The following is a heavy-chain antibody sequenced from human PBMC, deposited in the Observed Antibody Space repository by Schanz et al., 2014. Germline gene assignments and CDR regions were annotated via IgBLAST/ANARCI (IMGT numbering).Heavy chain of an antibody. J-gene: IGHJ5*02. V-gene: IGHV3-48*01. D-gene: IGHD2-2*01. CDR3: ARAGYDADNWFDP. CDR2: VSRSTPDI. CDR1: GFGFSSYS. Sequence: EVQLVESGGGLIQPGGSLRLSCAASGFGFSSYSMNWVRQAPGKGLEWVSYVSRSTPDIYYADSVKGRFTVSRDNSKNTLYLQLNSLRAEDTAVYYCARAGYDADNWFDPWGQGTPITVSS.